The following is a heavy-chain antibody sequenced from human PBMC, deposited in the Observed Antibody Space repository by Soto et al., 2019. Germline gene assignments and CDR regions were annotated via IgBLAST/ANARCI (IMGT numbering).Heavy chain of an antibody. V-gene: IGHV4-59*08. D-gene: IGHD6-13*01. CDR1: GGSISSYY. Sequence: QVQLQESGPGLVKPSETLSLTCTVSGGSISSYYWSWIRQPPGKGLEWIGYIYYSGSTNYNPSLKSRVTISVDTSKSQFSLKLRSVTAADSAVYYCASLWRWSVAYWGQGTLVTVSS. J-gene: IGHJ4*02. CDR2: IYYSGST. CDR3: ASLWRWSVAY.